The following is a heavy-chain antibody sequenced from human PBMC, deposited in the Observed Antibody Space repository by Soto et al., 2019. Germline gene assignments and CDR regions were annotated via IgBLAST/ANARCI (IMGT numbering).Heavy chain of an antibody. CDR2: ISQDGSVK. D-gene: IGHD1-26*01. Sequence: QVPLVESGGGVVQPGRSLTVSCGASGISISTDAMHWVRQAPGKGLEWVAVISQDGSVKYYADSVQGRFTISRDNPKNPLCLQMNSLGADDTAVYYCSGREQNYYYYGMDVWGQGTTVTVSS. V-gene: IGHV3-30*03. CDR1: GISISTDA. CDR3: SGREQNYYYYGMDV. J-gene: IGHJ6*02.